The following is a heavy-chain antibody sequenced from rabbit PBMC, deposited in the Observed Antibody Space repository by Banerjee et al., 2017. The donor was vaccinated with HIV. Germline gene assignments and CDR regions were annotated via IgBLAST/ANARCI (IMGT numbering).Heavy chain of an antibody. J-gene: IGHJ4*01. Sequence: QEQLVEPGGGLVTLGGSLKLSCKASAIDFSSYGISWVRQAPGKGLEWIAYIYPDYGSTDYASWVNGRFTISLDNAQNTVFLQMTSLTAADTATYFCVRDAGDVLYGWNFNLWGPGTLVTVS. D-gene: IGHD4-2*01. CDR1: AIDFSSYG. CDR2: IYPDYGST. CDR3: VRDAGDVLYGWNFNL. V-gene: IGHV1S47*01.